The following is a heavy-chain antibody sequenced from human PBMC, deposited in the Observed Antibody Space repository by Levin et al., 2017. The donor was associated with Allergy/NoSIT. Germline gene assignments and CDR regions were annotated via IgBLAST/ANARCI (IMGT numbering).Heavy chain of an antibody. J-gene: IGHJ4*02. Sequence: SRGLEWLGRTYYRSKWYNDHAVSVKSRLTINPDTSRNQFSLHLNSVIPEDTAVYYCARDPDITGWFGFDYWGQGILVTVSS. CDR3: ARDPDITGWFGFDY. V-gene: IGHV6-1*01. D-gene: IGHD6-19*01. CDR2: TYYRSKWYN.